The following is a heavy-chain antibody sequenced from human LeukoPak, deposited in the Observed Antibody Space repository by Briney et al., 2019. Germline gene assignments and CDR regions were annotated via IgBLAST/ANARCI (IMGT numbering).Heavy chain of an antibody. D-gene: IGHD4-17*01. J-gene: IGHJ4*02. V-gene: IGHV3-7*03. CDR3: ARFPGRWDGDHYYFDY. CDR1: GFTFSSYW. CDR2: IKQDGSEK. Sequence: GGSLRLSCAASGFTFSSYWMSWVRQAPGKGLEWVANIKQDGSEKYYVDSVKGRFTISRDNSKNTLYLQMNSLRAEDTAVYYCARFPGRWDGDHYYFDYWGQGTLVTVSS.